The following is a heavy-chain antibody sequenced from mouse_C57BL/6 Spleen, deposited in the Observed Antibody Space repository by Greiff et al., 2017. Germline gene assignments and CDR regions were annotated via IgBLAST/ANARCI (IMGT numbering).Heavy chain of an antibody. CDR3: AREDGSSYFDY. CDR2: INYDGSST. CDR1: GFTFSDYY. D-gene: IGHD1-3*01. V-gene: IGHV5-16*01. J-gene: IGHJ2*01. Sequence: EVNVVESEGGLVQPGSSMKLSCTASGFTFSDYYMAWVRQVPEKGLEWVANINYDGSSTYYLDSLKSRFIISRDNAKNILYLQMSSLKSEDTATYYCAREDGSSYFDYWGQGTTLTVSS.